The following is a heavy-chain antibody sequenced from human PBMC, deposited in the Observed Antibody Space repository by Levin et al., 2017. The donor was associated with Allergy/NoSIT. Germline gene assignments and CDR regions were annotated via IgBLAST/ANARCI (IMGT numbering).Heavy chain of an antibody. CDR1: GGTFSSYA. Sequence: SVKVSCKASGGTFSSYAISWVRQAPGQGLEWMGGIIPIFGTANYAQKFQGRVTITADESTSTAYMELSSLRSEYTAVYYCATSPREGIVVVPAAMPEFGWFDPWGQGTLVTVSS. V-gene: IGHV1-69*13. CDR2: IIPIFGTA. J-gene: IGHJ5*02. D-gene: IGHD2-2*01. CDR3: ATSPREGIVVVPAAMPEFGWFDP.